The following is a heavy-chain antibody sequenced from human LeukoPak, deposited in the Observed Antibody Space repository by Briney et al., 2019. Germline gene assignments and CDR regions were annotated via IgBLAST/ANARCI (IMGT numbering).Heavy chain of an antibody. CDR2: ISGSGGSR. V-gene: IGHV3-23*01. J-gene: IGHJ4*02. D-gene: IGHD2-21*02. CDR1: GFTFSSYA. CDR3: AKDQQVTPIFPIDY. Sequence: GGSLRLYCAASGFTFSSYAMSWVRQAPGKGLEWVSAISGSGGSRYYVDSVKGRFTISRDNSKNTLYLQMNSLRAGDTAVYYCAKDQQVTPIFPIDYWGQGTLVTVSS.